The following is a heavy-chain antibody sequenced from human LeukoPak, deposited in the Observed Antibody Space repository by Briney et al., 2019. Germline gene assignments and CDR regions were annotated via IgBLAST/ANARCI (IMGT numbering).Heavy chain of an antibody. CDR3: ARGALRGKSYDY. J-gene: IGHJ4*02. Sequence: PPETLSLTCAVYGGSFSGYYWSWIRQPPGKELEWIGEINHSGSTNYNPSLKSRVTISVDTSKNQFSLKLSSVTAADTAVYYCARGALRGKSYDYWGQGTLVTVSS. D-gene: IGHD4-17*01. CDR2: INHSGST. CDR1: GGSFSGYY. V-gene: IGHV4-34*01.